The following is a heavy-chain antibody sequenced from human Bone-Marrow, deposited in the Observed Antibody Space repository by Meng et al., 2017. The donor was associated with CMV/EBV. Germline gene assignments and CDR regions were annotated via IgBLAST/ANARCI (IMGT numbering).Heavy chain of an antibody. CDR1: AFTFSSYA. V-gene: IGHV3-23*01. CDR2: IDGSGAYT. Sequence: GESLKISCAASAFTFSSYAMCWVRQAPGRGLEWVSAIDGSGAYTYYTDSVRGRFTISRDNSKNTLYVQMNSLRAEDTAVYYCAKGRIAAAGTTGYGMDVWGQGTTVTVSS. CDR3: AKGRIAAAGTTGYGMDV. D-gene: IGHD6-13*01. J-gene: IGHJ6*02.